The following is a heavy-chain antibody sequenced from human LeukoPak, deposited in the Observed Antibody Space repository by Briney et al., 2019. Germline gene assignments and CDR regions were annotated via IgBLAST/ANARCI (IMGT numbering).Heavy chain of an antibody. V-gene: IGHV3-9*01. D-gene: IGHD3-16*01. CDR3: AKVAGGG. CDR2: ISWNSGSI. CDR1: GFTFSSYW. Sequence: GGSLRLSRAASGFTFSSYWMHWVRQAPGKGLEWVSGISWNSGSIGYADSVKGRFTISRDNAKNSLYLQMNSLRAEDTAVYYCAKVAGGGWGQGTMVSVSS. J-gene: IGHJ3*01.